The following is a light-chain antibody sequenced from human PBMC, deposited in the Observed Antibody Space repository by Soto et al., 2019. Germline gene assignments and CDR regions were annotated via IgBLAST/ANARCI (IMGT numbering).Light chain of an antibody. J-gene: IGLJ3*02. Sequence: QLVLTQSPSASASLGASVKLTCTLSSGYSTYAIAWHQQQSEKGPRFLMKINYDGTHSKGDGFFDRFSGSSSGAERHLTISGLQSEDEDDYYCQSLGTGIQVFGGGTKLTVL. CDR2: INYDGTH. V-gene: IGLV4-69*01. CDR1: SGYSTYA. CDR3: QSLGTGIQV.